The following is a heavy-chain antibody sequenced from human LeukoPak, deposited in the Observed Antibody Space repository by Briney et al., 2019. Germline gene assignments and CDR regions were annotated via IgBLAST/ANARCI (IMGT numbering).Heavy chain of an antibody. CDR2: MNPNSGNT. CDR1: GYTFTSYD. V-gene: IGHV1-8*01. D-gene: IGHD3-9*01. Sequence: ASVKVSCKASGYTFTSYDINWVRQATGQGLEWMGWMNPNSGNTGYAQKFQGRVTMTRNTSISTAYMELSSLRSDDTAVYYCARGGHAILSGPLQTEYFQYWGQGTLVTASS. J-gene: IGHJ1*01. CDR3: ARGGHAILSGPLQTEYFQY.